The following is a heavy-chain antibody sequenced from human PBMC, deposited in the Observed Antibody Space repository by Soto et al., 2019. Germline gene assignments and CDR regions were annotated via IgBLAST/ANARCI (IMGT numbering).Heavy chain of an antibody. Sequence: GASVKVSCKASGGTFSSYAISWVRQAPGQGLEWVGGIIPIFGTANYAQKFQGRVTITADESTSTAYMELSSLRSEDTAVYYCARSDYYDSSGSLAYWGQGTLVTVSS. CDR2: IIPIFGTA. V-gene: IGHV1-69*13. CDR3: ARSDYYDSSGSLAY. J-gene: IGHJ4*02. D-gene: IGHD3-22*01. CDR1: GGTFSSYA.